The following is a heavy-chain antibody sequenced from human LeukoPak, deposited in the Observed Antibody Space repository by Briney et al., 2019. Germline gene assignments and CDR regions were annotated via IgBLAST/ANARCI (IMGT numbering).Heavy chain of an antibody. CDR2: INHSGST. Sequence: SETLSLTCAVYGGSFSGYYWSWIRQAPGKGLEWIGEINHSGSTNYNPSLKSRVTISVDTSKNQFSLKLSSVTAADTAVYYCASRRRVVRGAYDYWGQGTLVTVSS. D-gene: IGHD3-10*01. J-gene: IGHJ4*02. CDR1: GGSFSGYY. CDR3: ASRRRVVRGAYDY. V-gene: IGHV4-34*01.